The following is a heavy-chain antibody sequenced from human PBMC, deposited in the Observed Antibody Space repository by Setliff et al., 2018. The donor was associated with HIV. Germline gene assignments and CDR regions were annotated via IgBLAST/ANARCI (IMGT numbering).Heavy chain of an antibody. CDR3: ARDIPFGDLLMLQAYMDV. CDR1: GGTFSSYA. D-gene: IGHD3-10*01. CDR2: IIPILGIA. J-gene: IGHJ6*04. Sequence: ASVKVSCKASGGTFSSYAISWVRRAPGQGLEWMGGIIPILGIANYAQKFQGRVTITTDESTSTAYMELNSLRAEDTALYYCARDIPFGDLLMLQAYMDVWGKGTTVTVSS. V-gene: IGHV1-69*10.